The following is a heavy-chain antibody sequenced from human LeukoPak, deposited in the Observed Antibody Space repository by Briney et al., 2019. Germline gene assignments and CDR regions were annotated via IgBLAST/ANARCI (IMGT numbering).Heavy chain of an antibody. J-gene: IGHJ6*02. V-gene: IGHV3-7*01. CDR1: GFTFSTYW. CDR2: IKQDGSEK. CDR3: ARDSKSGSYGDYYYYGMDV. D-gene: IGHD1-26*01. Sequence: GGSLRLSCAASGFTFSTYWVTWVRQAPGKGLEWVANIKQDGSEKYYVDSVKGRFTISRDNAKNSLYLQMNSLRAEDTAVYYCARDSKSGSYGDYYYYGMDVWGQGTTVTVSS.